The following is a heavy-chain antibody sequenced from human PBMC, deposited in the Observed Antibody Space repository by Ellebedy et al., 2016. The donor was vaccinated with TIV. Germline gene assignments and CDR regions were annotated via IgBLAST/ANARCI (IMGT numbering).Heavy chain of an antibody. CDR1: GFTYSSYS. CDR3: EQGASWSAITGLDY. CDR2: LSSSISTI. Sequence: GESLKISCAASGFTYSSYSKNWVRQAPGKGLEWVSYLSSSISTIYYADSVKGRFTISRYNSKNSLYLQMNSLRGEDTAVYNWEQGASWSAITGLDYWGQGTLVTVSS. V-gene: IGHV3-48*01. J-gene: IGHJ4*02. D-gene: IGHD3-3*01.